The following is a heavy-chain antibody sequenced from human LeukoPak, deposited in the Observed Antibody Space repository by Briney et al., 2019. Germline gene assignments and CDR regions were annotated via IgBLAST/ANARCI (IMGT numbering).Heavy chain of an antibody. V-gene: IGHV1-18*01. CDR2: VSGYNGAA. J-gene: IGHJ4*02. Sequence: ASVKVSCKPSGYTFSNYGLSWVRQAPGQGLEWMGWVSGYNGAADYAQKFQGRLSMTTDTSTRTVYMELRSLRPDDTAVYYCAREGGYDSGGPSARNWGQGTLVTVSS. D-gene: IGHD3-22*01. CDR3: AREGGYDSGGPSARN. CDR1: GYTFSNYG.